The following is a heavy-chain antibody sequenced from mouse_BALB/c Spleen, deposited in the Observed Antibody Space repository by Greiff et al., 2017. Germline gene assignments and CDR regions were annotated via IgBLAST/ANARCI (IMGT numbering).Heavy chain of an antibody. CDR1: GYSFTGYF. CDR2: INPYNGDT. V-gene: IGHV1-20*02. CDR3: ARKGGYMITTTGYAMDY. Sequence: VQLQQSGPELVKPGASVKISCKASGYSFTGYFMNWVMQSHGKSLEWIGRINPYNGDTFYNQKFKGKATLTVDKSSSTAHMELRSLASEDSAVYYCARKGGYMITTTGYAMDYWGQGTSVTVSS. J-gene: IGHJ4*01. D-gene: IGHD2-4*01.